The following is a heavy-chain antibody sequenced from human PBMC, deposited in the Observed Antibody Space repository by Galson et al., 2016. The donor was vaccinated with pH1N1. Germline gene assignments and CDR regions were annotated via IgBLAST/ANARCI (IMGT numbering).Heavy chain of an antibody. Sequence: TLSLTCTVSGGSMTSGHYYWSWIRQLPAKGLEWIGYIYYGGKTYSNPSLKSRLTISVDTSKNQFSLKLNSVTAADTAVYYCARDHCSGGSCYSGFDPWGQGVLVTVSS. CDR1: GGSMTSGHYY. V-gene: IGHV4-31*03. CDR2: IYYGGKT. CDR3: ARDHCSGGSCYSGFDP. D-gene: IGHD2-15*01. J-gene: IGHJ5*02.